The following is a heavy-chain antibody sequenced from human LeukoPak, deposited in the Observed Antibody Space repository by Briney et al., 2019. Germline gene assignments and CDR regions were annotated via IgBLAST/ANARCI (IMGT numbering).Heavy chain of an antibody. D-gene: IGHD3-10*01. Sequence: SDPTLVNPTQTLTLTCTFSGFSLSTTGVGVGWIRQPPEKALDYLALIFWNGEKRYSPSLKNRLTISKDTPKDQVVLSITNVDPVDTGTYYCARALRNATSSGFDYWGQGTLVTVSS. J-gene: IGHJ4*02. CDR2: IFWNGEK. CDR1: GFSLSTTGVG. V-gene: IGHV2-5*01. CDR3: ARALRNATSSGFDY.